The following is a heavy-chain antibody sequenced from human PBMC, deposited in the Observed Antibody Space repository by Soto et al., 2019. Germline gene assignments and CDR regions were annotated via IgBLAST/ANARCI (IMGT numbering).Heavy chain of an antibody. CDR3: AKDQEGYDYIWGSYRYRAPITYFDY. Sequence: PGGSLRLSCAASGFTFSSYAMSWVRQAPGKGLEWVSAISGSGGSTYYAESVKGRFTISRDNSKNTLYLQMNSLRAEDTAVYYFAKDQEGYDYIWGSYRYRAPITYFDYWGQGTLVTVSS. D-gene: IGHD3-16*02. CDR1: GFTFSSYA. CDR2: ISGSGGST. J-gene: IGHJ4*02. V-gene: IGHV3-23*01.